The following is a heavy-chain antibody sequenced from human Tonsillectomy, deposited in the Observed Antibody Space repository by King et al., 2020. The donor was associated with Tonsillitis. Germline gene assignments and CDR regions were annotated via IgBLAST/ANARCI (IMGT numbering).Heavy chain of an antibody. CDR2: IKQDGSKK. V-gene: IGHV3-7*01. CDR1: GFTFSSYW. J-gene: IGHJ4*02. Sequence: VQLVESGGGLVQPGGSLRLSCAASGFTFSSYWVTWVRQAPGKGLEWVANIKQDGSKKNYVDSVKGRFTISRDNAKNSLYLQMNSLRAEDTAVYHCVRVGHADAGFDYWGQGTLVTVSS. CDR3: VRVGHADAGFDY. D-gene: IGHD3-16*01.